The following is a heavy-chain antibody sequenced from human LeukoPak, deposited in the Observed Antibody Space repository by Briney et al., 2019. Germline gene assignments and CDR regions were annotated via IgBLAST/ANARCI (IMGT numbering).Heavy chain of an antibody. D-gene: IGHD3-10*01. CDR2: IYYSGST. V-gene: IGHV4-59*01. J-gene: IGHJ4*02. Sequence: SETLSLTCTVSGGSISSYYWSWIRQPPGKGLEWIGYIYYSGSTNYNPSLKSRVTISVDTSKNQFSLKLSSVTAADTAVYYCARVLDYYGSGQNEFDYWGQGTLVTVSS. CDR1: GGSISSYY. CDR3: ARVLDYYGSGQNEFDY.